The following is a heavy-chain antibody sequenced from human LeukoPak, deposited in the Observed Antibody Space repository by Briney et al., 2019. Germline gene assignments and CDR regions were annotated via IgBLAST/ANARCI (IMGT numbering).Heavy chain of an antibody. CDR1: GGSISSYY. CDR2: VYDSGST. D-gene: IGHD5-24*01. CDR3: ARERRDGYKVYFDY. Sequence: SETLSLTCIVSGGSISSYYWSWIRQPPGKGLEWIGFVYDSGSTNYNPSLKGRVTISVDTSKNQFSLRLSSVTAADTAVYYCARERRDGYKVYFDYWGQGTLVTVSS. V-gene: IGHV4-59*01. J-gene: IGHJ4*02.